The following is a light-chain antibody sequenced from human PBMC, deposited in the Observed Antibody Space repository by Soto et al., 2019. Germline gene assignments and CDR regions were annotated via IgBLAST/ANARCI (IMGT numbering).Light chain of an antibody. CDR3: QQFGRSPGVT. Sequence: EIVLTQSPGTLSLSPGERATLSCRASQSINNRYLAWYQQKPGQAPRLLIYAASSRATGITDRFSGSGSGTDFTLTISRLEPADFAVYYCQQFGRSPGVTFGPGTKVDIK. CDR2: AAS. CDR1: QSINNRY. J-gene: IGKJ3*01. V-gene: IGKV3-20*01.